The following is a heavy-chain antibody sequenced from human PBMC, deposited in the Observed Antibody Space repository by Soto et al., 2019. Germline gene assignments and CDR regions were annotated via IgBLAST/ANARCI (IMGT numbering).Heavy chain of an antibody. CDR2: IYSGGST. V-gene: IGHV3-66*01. D-gene: IGHD3-22*01. CDR3: ARANYYDT. CDR1: GFTVSSNY. Sequence: EVQLVESGGGLVQPGGSLRLSCAASGFTVSSNYMSWVRQAPGKGLEWVSVIYSGGSTYYADSVKGRFTISRDNSKNTLYLQMTSLRAEDPAVYYCARANYYDTWGQGTLVTVSS. J-gene: IGHJ4*02.